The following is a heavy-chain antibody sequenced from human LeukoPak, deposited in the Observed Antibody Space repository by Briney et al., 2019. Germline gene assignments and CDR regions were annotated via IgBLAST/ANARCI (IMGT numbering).Heavy chain of an antibody. J-gene: IGHJ6*03. CDR2: INHSGST. Sequence: PSETLSLTCAVYGGSFSGYYWSWIRQPPGKGLEWIGEINHSGSTNYNPSLKSRVTISVDTSKNQFSLKLSSVTAADTAVYYCARRRSGYGYGSYYYYYYYMDVWGKGTTVTVSS. CDR3: ARRRSGYGYGSYYYYYYYMDV. D-gene: IGHD2-2*03. V-gene: IGHV4-34*01. CDR1: GGSFSGYY.